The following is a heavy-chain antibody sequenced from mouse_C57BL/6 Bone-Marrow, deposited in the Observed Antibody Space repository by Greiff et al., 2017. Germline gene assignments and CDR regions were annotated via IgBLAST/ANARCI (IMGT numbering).Heavy chain of an antibody. CDR2: INPSTGYT. Sequence: VKLMESGAELAKPGASVKMSCKASGYTFTSYWMHWVKQRPGQGLEWIGYINPSTGYTEYNQKFKDKATLTADKSSSTAYMQLSSLTSEDSAVYYCTSSDGYYYWGQGTTLTVSS. CDR1: GYTFTSYW. J-gene: IGHJ2*01. CDR3: TSSDGYYY. D-gene: IGHD2-3*01. V-gene: IGHV1-7*01.